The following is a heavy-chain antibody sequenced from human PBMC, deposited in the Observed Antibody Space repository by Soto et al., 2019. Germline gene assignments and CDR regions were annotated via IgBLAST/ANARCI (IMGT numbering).Heavy chain of an antibody. CDR3: ARQPLKGITFGGAFDY. Sequence: QVQLQQSGPGLVKPSQTLSPPCAISGDSVSSNSAAWNGIRQSPSRGLEGLGRTYYRSKWYNDYAVSVKSRITINQDTSKNQFSLQLNSVTPEDTAVYYCARQPLKGITFGGAFDYWGQGTLVTVSS. CDR2: TYYRSKWYN. CDR1: GDSVSSNSAA. J-gene: IGHJ4*02. V-gene: IGHV6-1*01. D-gene: IGHD3-16*01.